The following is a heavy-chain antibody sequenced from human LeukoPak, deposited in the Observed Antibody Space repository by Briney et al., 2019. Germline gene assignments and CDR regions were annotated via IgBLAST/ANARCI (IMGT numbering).Heavy chain of an antibody. CDR2: INAGNGNT. CDR3: ARSRIKGYSGYDYGASYYYYGMDV. J-gene: IGHJ6*02. CDR1: GYTFTSYA. Sequence: GASVKVSCKASGYTFTSYAIHWVRQAPGQRLEWMGWINAGNGNTKYSQKFQGRVTITADESTSTAYMELSSLRSEDTAVYYCARSRIKGYSGYDYGASYYYYGMDVWGQGTTVTVSS. D-gene: IGHD5-12*01. V-gene: IGHV1-3*01.